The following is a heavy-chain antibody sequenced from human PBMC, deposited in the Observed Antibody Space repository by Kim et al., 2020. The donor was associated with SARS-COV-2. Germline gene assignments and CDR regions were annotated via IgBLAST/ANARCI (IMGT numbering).Heavy chain of an antibody. Sequence: SETLSLTCTVSGGSISSYYWSWIRQPPGKGLEWIGYIYYSGSTNYNPSLKSRVTISVDTSKNQFSLKLSSVTAADTAVYYCASYSSGWYEGYFQHWGQGTLVTVSS. CDR1: GGSISSYY. CDR2: IYYSGST. V-gene: IGHV4-59*08. CDR3: ASYSSGWYEGYFQH. J-gene: IGHJ1*01. D-gene: IGHD6-19*01.